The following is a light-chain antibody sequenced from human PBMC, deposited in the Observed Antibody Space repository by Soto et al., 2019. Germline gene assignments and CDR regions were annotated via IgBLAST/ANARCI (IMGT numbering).Light chain of an antibody. CDR1: SSDVGGYNY. Sequence: QSVLTQPRSVSGSPGQSITSSCTGTSSDVGGYNYVTWYQQHPVKAPKLMIYDVTKRPSGVPDRFSGSKSGNTASLTISGLQAEDEADYYCFSYAGGSSLIFGGGTKLTVL. CDR3: FSYAGGSSLI. CDR2: DVT. J-gene: IGLJ2*01. V-gene: IGLV2-11*01.